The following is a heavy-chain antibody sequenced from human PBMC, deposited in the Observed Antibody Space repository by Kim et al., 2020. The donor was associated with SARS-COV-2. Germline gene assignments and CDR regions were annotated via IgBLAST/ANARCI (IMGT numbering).Heavy chain of an antibody. D-gene: IGHD1-26*01. V-gene: IGHV1-69*10. CDR3: AREAEGDDF. CDR2: INPTVGVA. Sequence: SVKVSCKASGGTLGSFGLSWVRQAPGQGLEWMGVINPTVGVATYAQKFQGRVTMTADASTSTVYMELSSLRSEDTAAYYCAREAEGDDF. J-gene: IGHJ1*01. CDR1: GGTLGSFG.